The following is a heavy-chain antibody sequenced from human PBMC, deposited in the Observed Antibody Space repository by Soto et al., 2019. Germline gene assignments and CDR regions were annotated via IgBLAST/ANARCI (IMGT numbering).Heavy chain of an antibody. CDR3: ASTANLDPTGYSGYDSFDY. V-gene: IGHV3-66*01. J-gene: IGHJ4*02. CDR1: GFTVSSNY. CDR2: IYSGGST. D-gene: IGHD5-12*01. Sequence: GGSLRLSCAASGFTVSSNYMSWVRQAPGKGLEWVSVIYSGGSTYYADSVKGRFTISRDNSKNTLYLQMNSLRAEDTAVYYCASTANLDPTGYSGYDSFDYWGQGTLVTVSS.